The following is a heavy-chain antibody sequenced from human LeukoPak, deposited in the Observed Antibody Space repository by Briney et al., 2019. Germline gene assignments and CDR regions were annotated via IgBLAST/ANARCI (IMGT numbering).Heavy chain of an antibody. Sequence: GGSLRLSCAASGFTVSSNYMSWVRQAPGKGLEWVSVIYSGGSTYYADSVKGRFTISRDNSKNTLYLQMNSLRAEDTAVYYCARASIATDAFDIWGQGTMVTVSS. D-gene: IGHD2/OR15-2a*01. J-gene: IGHJ3*02. CDR3: ARASIATDAFDI. CDR2: IYSGGST. V-gene: IGHV3-53*01. CDR1: GFTVSSNY.